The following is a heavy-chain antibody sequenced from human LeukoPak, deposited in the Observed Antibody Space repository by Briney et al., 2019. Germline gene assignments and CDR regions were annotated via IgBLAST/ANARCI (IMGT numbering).Heavy chain of an antibody. CDR1: VVSMNGYY. CDR2: VDSSGNT. D-gene: IGHD3-10*01. V-gene: IGHV4-4*07. Sequence: SETLSLTCSVSVVSMNGYYWSWLRQSAGNRLEWIGHVDSSGNTNYNPSLESRVTMSVDTSKKQFSLKLTSVTAADTAVYYCATQILLCHYYWGQGTLVTVSS. J-gene: IGHJ4*02. CDR3: ATQILLCHYY.